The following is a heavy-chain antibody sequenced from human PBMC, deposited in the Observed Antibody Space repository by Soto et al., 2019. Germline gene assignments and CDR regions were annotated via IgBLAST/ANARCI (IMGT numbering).Heavy chain of an antibody. CDR2: MNPNSGNS. CDR3: ARGDHRIVMAGYFFDY. Sequence: GASVRVSCKASGYTFSECDINWVRQATGQGLEWMGWMNPNSGNSAYAQSFQGRVTMTRNTFINTAYMELSSLRSDDTAVYYCARGDHRIVMAGYFFDYWGQGTLVTVSS. V-gene: IGHV1-8*01. J-gene: IGHJ4*02. D-gene: IGHD6-19*01. CDR1: GYTFSECD.